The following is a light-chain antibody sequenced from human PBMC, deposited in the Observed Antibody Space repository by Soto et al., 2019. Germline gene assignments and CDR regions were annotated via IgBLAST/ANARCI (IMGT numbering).Light chain of an antibody. CDR1: QCISNN. V-gene: IGKV3-15*01. J-gene: IGKJ4*02. CDR2: GAS. Sequence: EIVMTQSPATLSVAPGERATLSCRASQCISNNLAWYQQKPGQAPRLLIFGASTRATGIPARFSGSGSGTVFTLSISGLQSEDSAVYYCQQHNGWPISFGGGIKVEIK. CDR3: QQHNGWPIS.